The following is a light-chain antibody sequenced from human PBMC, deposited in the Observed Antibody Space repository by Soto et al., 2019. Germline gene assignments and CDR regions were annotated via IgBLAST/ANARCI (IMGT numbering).Light chain of an antibody. CDR2: LGS. J-gene: IGKJ1*01. CDR3: MQAIQAPRT. CDR1: QSLLHSNGNIY. Sequence: DIVLTQSPLSLPVTPGEPASISCRSSQSLLHSNGNIYLDWYLQKPGQSPQLPIYLGSIRASGVPDRFSGSGSGPDFTLKITRVEAEDVGVYYCMQAIQAPRTFGLGTKVEIK. V-gene: IGKV2-28*01.